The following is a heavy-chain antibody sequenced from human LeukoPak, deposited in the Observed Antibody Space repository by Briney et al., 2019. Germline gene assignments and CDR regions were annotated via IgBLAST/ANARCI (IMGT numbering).Heavy chain of an antibody. Sequence: GASVKVSCKASGYTFTSYGISWVRQAPGQGLEWMGWISAYNGNTNYAQKLQGRVTMTTDTSTSTAYMELRSLRSDDTAVYYCARDQIVVVPAAPITNYYYYYGMDVWGQGTAVTVSS. V-gene: IGHV1-18*01. CDR1: GYTFTSYG. CDR3: ARDQIVVVPAAPITNYYYYYGMDV. D-gene: IGHD2-2*01. CDR2: ISAYNGNT. J-gene: IGHJ6*02.